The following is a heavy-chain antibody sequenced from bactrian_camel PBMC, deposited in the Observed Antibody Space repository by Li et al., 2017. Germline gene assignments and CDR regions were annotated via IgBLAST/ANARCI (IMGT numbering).Heavy chain of an antibody. Sequence: VQLVESGGGSVQPGGSLRLSCVASASRYCMGWFRQAPGKEREWVAWIYTGGITPHYANSVRGRFTISEDNAKKTLYLQLNSLKPEDTAMYICAAEHRFGVCASPTLYGNWGQGTQVTVS. CDR3: AAEHRFGVCASPTLYGN. CDR1: ASRYC. V-gene: IGHV3S1*01. D-gene: IGHD1*01. CDR2: IYTGGITP. J-gene: IGHJ4*01.